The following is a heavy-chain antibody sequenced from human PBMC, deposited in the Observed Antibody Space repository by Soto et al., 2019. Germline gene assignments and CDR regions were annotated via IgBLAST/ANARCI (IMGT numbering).Heavy chain of an antibody. J-gene: IGHJ5*02. CDR3: ARDLGGGISAP. D-gene: IGHD6-13*01. Sequence: QVQVVQSGAEVKKPGASVKVSCKASGYTFTSYGISWVRQAPGQGLEWRGWINAYHVNTKYAQKLQGRGTMTTDTSTSTAYMELRSLRSDDTAVYFCARDLGGGISAPWGQGTLVTGSS. CDR2: INAYHVNT. CDR1: GYTFTSYG. V-gene: IGHV1-18*01.